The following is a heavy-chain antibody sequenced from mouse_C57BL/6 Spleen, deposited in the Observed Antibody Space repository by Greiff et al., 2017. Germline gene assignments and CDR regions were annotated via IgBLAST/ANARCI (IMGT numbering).Heavy chain of an antibody. V-gene: IGHV5-4*01. CDR1: GFTFSSYA. J-gene: IGHJ2*01. CDR3: ARDSSPVDY. D-gene: IGHD1-3*01. CDR2: ISDGGSYT. Sequence: DVHLVESGGGLVKPGGSLKLSCAASGFTFSSYAMSWVRQTPEKRLEWVATISDGGSYTYYPDNVKGRFTISRDNAKNNLYLQMSHLKSEDTAMYYCARDSSPVDYWGQGTTLTVSS.